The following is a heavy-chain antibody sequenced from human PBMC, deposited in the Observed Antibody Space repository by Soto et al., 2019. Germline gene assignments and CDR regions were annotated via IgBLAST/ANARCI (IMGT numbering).Heavy chain of an antibody. CDR2: ISGSGGST. V-gene: IGHV3-23*01. J-gene: IGHJ4*02. CDR3: AKRPTVLGYSVIYSVVGYFDY. Sequence: EVQLLESGGGLVQPGGSLRLSCAASGFTFSSYAMSWVRQAPGTGLEWVSAISGSGGSTYYADSVKGRFTISRNNSKNTLYLQMNSLRAEDTAVYYCAKRPTVLGYSVIYSVVGYFDYWGQGTLVTVSS. CDR1: GFTFSSYA. D-gene: IGHD1-26*01.